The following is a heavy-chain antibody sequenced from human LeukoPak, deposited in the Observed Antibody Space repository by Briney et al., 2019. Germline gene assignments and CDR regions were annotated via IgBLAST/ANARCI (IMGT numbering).Heavy chain of an antibody. Sequence: ASVKVSCKASGGTFTSYDINWVRQATGQGLEWMGWMNPNSGNTGYAQKFQGRVTITRNTSISTAYMELSSLRSEDTAVYYCATTGGSYGDAFDIWGQGTMVTVSS. J-gene: IGHJ3*02. D-gene: IGHD1-26*01. CDR3: ATTGGSYGDAFDI. CDR1: GGTFTSYD. CDR2: MNPNSGNT. V-gene: IGHV1-8*03.